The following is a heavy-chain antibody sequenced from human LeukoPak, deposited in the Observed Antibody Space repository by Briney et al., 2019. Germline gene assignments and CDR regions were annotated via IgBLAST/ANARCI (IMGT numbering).Heavy chain of an antibody. Sequence: SETLSLTCSVSGGSISSRSYYWGWIRHPPGKGLEWIGSISYSASTYYNPSLKSRVTISVDTSKNQFSLKLSSVTAADMALYYCARQRWLVHNWFDPWGQGTLVTVSS. V-gene: IGHV4-39*01. J-gene: IGHJ5*02. CDR2: ISYSAST. CDR1: GGSISSRSYY. D-gene: IGHD6-19*01. CDR3: ARQRWLVHNWFDP.